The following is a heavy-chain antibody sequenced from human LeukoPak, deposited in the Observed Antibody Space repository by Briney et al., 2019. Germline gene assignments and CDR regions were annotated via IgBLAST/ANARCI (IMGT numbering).Heavy chain of an antibody. J-gene: IGHJ4*02. CDR3: ARDPYYDSSGYPGVFDY. D-gene: IGHD3-22*01. Sequence: PSETLSLTCAVSGDSITNSNYYWGWIRQPPGKGLEWIGSIYYSGSTYHNPSLKGRVTISVYTSKNQFSLKLSSVTAADTAVYYCARDPYYDSSGYPGVFDYWGQGTLVTVSS. V-gene: IGHV4-39*07. CDR2: IYYSGST. CDR1: GDSITNSNYY.